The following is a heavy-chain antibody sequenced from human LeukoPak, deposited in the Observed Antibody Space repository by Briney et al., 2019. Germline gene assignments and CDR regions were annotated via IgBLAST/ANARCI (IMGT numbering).Heavy chain of an antibody. CDR1: EFTFSNYW. V-gene: IGHV3-7*01. CDR3: AGCSTVTTYYYSYYIDI. Sequence: GGSLRLSCAASEFTFSNYWMSWVRLAPGKGMEWVANIKQDGSGTYYVDSVKGRFTISRDNAKNSLYLQMNSLRAEDTAVYYCAGCSTVTTYYYSYYIDIWGKGTTVTVSS. J-gene: IGHJ6*03. CDR2: IKQDGSGT. D-gene: IGHD4-17*01.